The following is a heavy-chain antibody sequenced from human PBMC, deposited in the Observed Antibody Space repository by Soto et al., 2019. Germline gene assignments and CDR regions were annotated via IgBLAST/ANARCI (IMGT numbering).Heavy chain of an antibody. CDR3: ARDVPLLFLTGMDV. Sequence: GGSLRLSCAASGFTFSSYSMNWVRQAPGKGLEWVSSINSPSSHIYYADSVKGRFTISRDNAKNSLYLQMNSLRAEDTAVYYCARDVPLLFLTGMDVWGPATTVTVP. J-gene: IGHJ6*02. CDR2: INSPSSHI. D-gene: IGHD5-12*01. V-gene: IGHV3-21*01. CDR1: GFTFSSYS.